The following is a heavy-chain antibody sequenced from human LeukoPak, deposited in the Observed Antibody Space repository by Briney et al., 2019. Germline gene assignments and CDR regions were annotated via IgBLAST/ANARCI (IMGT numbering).Heavy chain of an antibody. CDR1: GFTFSDYY. D-gene: IGHD2-21*02. V-gene: IGHV3-11*01. J-gene: IGHJ6*02. CDR3: AKDWGGAYCGGDCYSDGGYGMDV. Sequence: PGGSVRLSCAASGFTFSDYYMSWIRQASGRGLEWVSYISSSGSTIYYADSVKGRFTIYRDGPKHALYLQMNSLRAEDTALYYCAKDWGGAYCGGDCYSDGGYGMDVWGQGTTVTVSS. CDR2: ISSSGSTI.